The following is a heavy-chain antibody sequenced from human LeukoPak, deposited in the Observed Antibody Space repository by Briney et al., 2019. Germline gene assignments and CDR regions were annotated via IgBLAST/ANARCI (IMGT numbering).Heavy chain of an antibody. CDR3: ARAYSSSGLFHY. V-gene: IGHV4-34*01. Sequence: PSETLSLTCAVYGGSFSGYYWSWIRQPPAKGLEWIGEINHSESTHYNPSLKSRVTISIDTSKNQLSLKLSSVTAADTAMYYCARAYSSSGLFHYWGQGTLVAVSS. CDR1: GGSFSGYY. J-gene: IGHJ4*02. D-gene: IGHD6-6*01. CDR2: INHSEST.